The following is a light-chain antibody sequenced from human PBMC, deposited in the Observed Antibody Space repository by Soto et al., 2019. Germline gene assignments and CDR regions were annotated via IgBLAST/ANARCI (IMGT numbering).Light chain of an antibody. CDR1: QSVLYSSNNKNY. V-gene: IGKV4-1*01. J-gene: IGKJ2*01. CDR2: WAS. CDR3: QQYESTPPT. Sequence: IVMTQSPDSLAVSLGERVTINCKSSQSVLYSSNNKNYLAWYQQRPGQPPKLLIYWASTRESGVPDRFSGSGSGTDFTLTITSLQAEDVAVYYCQQYESTPPTFGQGTKLEIK.